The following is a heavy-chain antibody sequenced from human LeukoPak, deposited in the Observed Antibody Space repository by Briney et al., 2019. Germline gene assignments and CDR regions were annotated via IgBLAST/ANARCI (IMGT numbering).Heavy chain of an antibody. CDR3: ARWYYYDSSGLDI. CDR1: GFTFDDYG. V-gene: IGHV3-20*04. Sequence: SGGSLRLSCAASGFTFDDYGMSWVRQAPGKGLEWVSGINWNGGSTGHADSVKGRFTISRDNAKNSLYLQMNSLRAEDTALYYCARWYYYDSSGLDIWGQGTMVTVSS. D-gene: IGHD3-22*01. CDR2: INWNGGST. J-gene: IGHJ3*02.